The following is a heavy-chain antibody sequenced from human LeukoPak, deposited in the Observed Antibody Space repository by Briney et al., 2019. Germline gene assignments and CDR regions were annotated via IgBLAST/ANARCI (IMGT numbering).Heavy chain of an antibody. D-gene: IGHD2-2*01. CDR3: ARYALNWFDP. V-gene: IGHV4-59*08. Sequence: SETLSLTCTVSGGSISNYYWSWIRQSPGKRRERIGYIYYTGGTNHNPSFKSRVTISVDMSKNQFSLKLSSVTAADTAMYYCARYALNWFDPWGQGTLVTVSS. CDR1: GGSISNYY. CDR2: IYYTGGT. J-gene: IGHJ5*02.